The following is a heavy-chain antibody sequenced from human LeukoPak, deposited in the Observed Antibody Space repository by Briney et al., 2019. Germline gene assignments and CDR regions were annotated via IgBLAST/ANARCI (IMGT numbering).Heavy chain of an antibody. V-gene: IGHV1-8*01. Sequence: VASVKVSCKASGYAFANYDINWVRQAPGRGLEWMGWMNPNSGNTGSAQNFQGRVTLTTDTSIITAYMELSSLRSEDTAVYYCARAPPIVPGVIFYYGMDVWGQGTTVTVSS. CDR2: MNPNSGNT. CDR1: GYAFANYD. CDR3: ARAPPIVPGVIFYYGMDV. D-gene: IGHD3-10*01. J-gene: IGHJ6*02.